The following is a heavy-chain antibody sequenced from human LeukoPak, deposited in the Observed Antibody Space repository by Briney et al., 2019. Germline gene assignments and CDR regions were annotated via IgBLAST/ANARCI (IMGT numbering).Heavy chain of an antibody. CDR2: IIPIFGTA. Sequence: GASVKVSCKASGGTFSSYAISWVRQAPGQGLEWMGGIIPIFGTANYAQKFQGRVTITADESTSTAYMELSSLRSEDTAVYYCARGVAVAGTLYYYYMDVWGKGTTVTVSS. D-gene: IGHD6-19*01. V-gene: IGHV1-69*13. CDR1: GGTFSSYA. J-gene: IGHJ6*03. CDR3: ARGVAVAGTLYYYYMDV.